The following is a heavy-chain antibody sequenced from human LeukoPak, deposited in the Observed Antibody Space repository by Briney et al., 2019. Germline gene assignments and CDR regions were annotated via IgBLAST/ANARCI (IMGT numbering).Heavy chain of an antibody. V-gene: IGHV3-30*02. J-gene: IGHJ4*02. CDR1: GFTFSSYG. D-gene: IGHD5-18*01. Sequence: GGSLRLSCAASGFTFSSYGMHWVRQAPGKGLEWVAFIRYDGSNKYYADSVKGRFTISRDNSKNTLYLQMNSLRAEDTAVYYCAKDRESWIRYFDYWGQGTLVTVSS. CDR3: AKDRESWIRYFDY. CDR2: IRYDGSNK.